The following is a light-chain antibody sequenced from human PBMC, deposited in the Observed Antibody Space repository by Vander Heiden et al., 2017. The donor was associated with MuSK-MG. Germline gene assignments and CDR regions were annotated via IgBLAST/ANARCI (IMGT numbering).Light chain of an antibody. Sequence: QSALTQPASPSASPGQSITISCTGTSIAVGGYNYVSWYQQHPGKAPKLMIYDVSNRPSGVSNRFSGSKSGNTASLTISGLQAEDEADYYCSSYTSSSTQIFGTGTKVTVL. CDR2: DVS. CDR3: SSYTSSSTQI. J-gene: IGLJ1*01. V-gene: IGLV2-14*01. CDR1: SIAVGGYNY.